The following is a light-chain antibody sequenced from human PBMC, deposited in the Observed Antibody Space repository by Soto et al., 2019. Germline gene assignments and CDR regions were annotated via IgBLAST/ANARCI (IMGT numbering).Light chain of an antibody. CDR1: SSDVGSYNY. Sequence: SALTQPPSASGSPGQSVTISCTGTSSDVGSYNYVSWYQQHPGKAPKLMIYEVSKRPSGVPDRFSGSKSGNTASLTVSGLQAEDEADYYCSSYAGSNNFVVFGVGTKVTVL. V-gene: IGLV2-8*01. CDR2: EVS. CDR3: SSYAGSNNFVV. J-gene: IGLJ2*01.